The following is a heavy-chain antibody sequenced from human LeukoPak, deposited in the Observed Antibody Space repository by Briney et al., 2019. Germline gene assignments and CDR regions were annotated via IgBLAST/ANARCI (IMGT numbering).Heavy chain of an antibody. V-gene: IGHV5-51*01. J-gene: IGHJ4*02. Sequence: GESLKISCEGSGYSFDTHWSGWVRQMPGKGLEWMGIIYPDDSDIRYSPSFQGQVTMSADKSIRTAYLHWSSLKASDTAMYYCARGMREFPGSGSYSTHFEYWGQGTLVTVSS. CDR1: GYSFDTHW. CDR2: IYPDDSDI. CDR3: ARGMREFPGSGSYSTHFEY. D-gene: IGHD3-10*01.